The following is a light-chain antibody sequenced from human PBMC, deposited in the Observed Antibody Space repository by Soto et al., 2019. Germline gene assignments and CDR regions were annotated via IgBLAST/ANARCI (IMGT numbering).Light chain of an antibody. CDR3: QQYNNWPRT. CDR2: GAS. J-gene: IGKJ2*01. Sequence: EIVMTQSPATLSVSPGERATLSCRASQSLSSNLAWYQQKPGQAPRLLIYGASTRATGIPARFSGSGSGTEFTLTISSLQSEDFADYYCQQYNNWPRTFGQGTKLEIK. CDR1: QSLSSN. V-gene: IGKV3-15*01.